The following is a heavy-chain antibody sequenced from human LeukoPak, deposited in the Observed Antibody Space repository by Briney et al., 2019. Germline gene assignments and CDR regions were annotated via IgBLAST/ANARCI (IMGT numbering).Heavy chain of an antibody. CDR3: AKDLGLQVGASPFDY. D-gene: IGHD1-26*01. Sequence: GGSLRLSCAASGFSFRSSAMHWVRQAPGQGLKWMAFMRSDGSDEHYADSVKGRFTISRDNSHNTLYLQMNSLHSEDTAVYYCAKDLGLQVGASPFDYWGQGTLVTVSS. V-gene: IGHV3-30*02. J-gene: IGHJ4*02. CDR2: MRSDGSDE. CDR1: GFSFRSSA.